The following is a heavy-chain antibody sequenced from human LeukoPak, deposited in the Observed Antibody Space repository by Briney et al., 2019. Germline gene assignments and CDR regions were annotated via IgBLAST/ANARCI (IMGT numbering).Heavy chain of an antibody. V-gene: IGHV3-23*01. CDR2: ISGSGGST. Sequence: GGSLRLSCAASGFTFSSYAMSWVRQAPGKGLEWVSAISGSGGSTYYADSVKGRFTISRDNSKNTLYLQMNSLRAEDTAVYYCAKDPRLLWFGELLEQFDYWGQGTLVTVSS. D-gene: IGHD3-10*01. J-gene: IGHJ4*02. CDR1: GFTFSSYA. CDR3: AKDPRLLWFGELLEQFDY.